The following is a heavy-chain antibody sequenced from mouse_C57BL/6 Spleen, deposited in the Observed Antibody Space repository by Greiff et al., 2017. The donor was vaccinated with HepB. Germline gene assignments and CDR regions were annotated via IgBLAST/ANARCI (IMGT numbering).Heavy chain of an antibody. CDR3: ARDKDYGSSYGYFDV. CDR1: GYTFTSYW. Sequence: QVQLQQPGAELVMPGASVKLSCKASGYTFTSYWMHWVKQRPGQGLEWIGEIDPSDSYTNYNQKFKGKSTLTVDKSSSTAYMQLSSLTSEDSAVYYWARDKDYGSSYGYFDVWGTGTTVTVSS. CDR2: IDPSDSYT. D-gene: IGHD1-1*01. J-gene: IGHJ1*03. V-gene: IGHV1-69*01.